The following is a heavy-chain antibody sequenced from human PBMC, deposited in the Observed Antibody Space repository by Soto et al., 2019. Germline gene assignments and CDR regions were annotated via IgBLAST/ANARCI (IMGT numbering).Heavy chain of an antibody. Sequence: SQTLSLTCAISGDSVSSNRAAWNWIRQSPSRGLEWLGRTYYRSKWYNDYAVSVKSRITINPDTSKNQFSLKLNSVTPEDTAVYYCARVRWFARSTYYFDYWGQGTMVTVSS. CDR3: ARVRWFARSTYYFDY. CDR1: GDSVSSNRAA. J-gene: IGHJ4*02. V-gene: IGHV6-1*01. D-gene: IGHD3-10*01. CDR2: TYYRSKWYN.